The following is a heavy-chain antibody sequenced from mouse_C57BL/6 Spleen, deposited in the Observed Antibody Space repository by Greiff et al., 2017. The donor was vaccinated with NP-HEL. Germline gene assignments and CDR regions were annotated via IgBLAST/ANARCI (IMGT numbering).Heavy chain of an antibody. D-gene: IGHD2-2*01. CDR2: INPSNGGT. V-gene: IGHV1-53*01. J-gene: IGHJ4*01. CDR3: ARGDGYVYAMDY. Sequence: VQLQQPGTELVKPGASVKLSCKASGYTFTSYWMHWVKQRPGQGLEWIGNINPSNGGTNYNEKFKRKATLTVDKSSSTPNMQISSLTSEYSAVYYCARGDGYVYAMDYWGQGTSVTVSS. CDR1: GYTFTSYW.